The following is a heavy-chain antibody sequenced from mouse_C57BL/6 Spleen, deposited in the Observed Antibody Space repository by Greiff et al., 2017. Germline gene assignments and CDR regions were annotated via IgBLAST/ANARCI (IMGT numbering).Heavy chain of an antibody. CDR3: ARANYYGSSCDY. CDR1: GYTFTSYW. CDR2: IDPSDSET. J-gene: IGHJ2*01. V-gene: IGHV1-52*01. D-gene: IGHD1-1*01. Sequence: QVQLKQPGAELVRPGSSVKLSCKASGYTFTSYWMHWVKQRPIQGLEWIGNIDPSDSETHYNQKFKDKATLTVDKSSSTAYMQLSSLESEDSAVYYCARANYYGSSCDYWGQGTTRTVSS.